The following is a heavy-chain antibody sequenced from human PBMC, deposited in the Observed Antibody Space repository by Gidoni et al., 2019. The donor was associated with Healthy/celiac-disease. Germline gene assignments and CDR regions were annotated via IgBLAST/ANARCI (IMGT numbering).Heavy chain of an antibody. J-gene: IGHJ4*02. CDR1: GSTFSSYA. CDR3: AKVPRYCSSTSCYPNDY. Sequence: EVQLLESGGGLVQPGGSLRLSCSASGSTFSSYAMRWVRQAPGQGLEWVSAISGSGGSTYYADSVKGRFTISRDNSKNTLYLQMNSLRAEDTAVYYCAKVPRYCSSTSCYPNDYWGQGTLVTVSS. D-gene: IGHD2-2*01. V-gene: IGHV3-23*01. CDR2: ISGSGGST.